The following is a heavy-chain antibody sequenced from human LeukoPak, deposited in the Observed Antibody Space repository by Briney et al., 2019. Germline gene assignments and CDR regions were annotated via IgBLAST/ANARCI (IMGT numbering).Heavy chain of an antibody. CDR1: GGSISSYY. V-gene: IGHV4-4*07. Sequence: SETLSLTCTVSGGSISSYYWGWIRQSAGKGLEWIGRIYTSGSPNYNPSLKSRVTMSVDTSKNQFSLKLSSVTAADTAVYYCAREEIGYSNYFDYWDQGTLVTVSS. D-gene: IGHD6-13*01. CDR3: AREEIGYSNYFDY. J-gene: IGHJ4*02. CDR2: IYTSGSP.